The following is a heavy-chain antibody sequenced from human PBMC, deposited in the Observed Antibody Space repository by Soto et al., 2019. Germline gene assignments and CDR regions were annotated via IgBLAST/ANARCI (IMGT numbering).Heavy chain of an antibody. J-gene: IGHJ5*02. D-gene: IGHD2-15*01. CDR3: ARVSGGSFKNNWFDP. Sequence: ASVKVSCKASGHTFTGYYMHWVRQAPGQGLEWMGWINPNSGGTNYAQKFQGRVTMTRDTSTSTVYMELSSLRSEDTAVYYCARVSGGSFKNNWFDPWGQGTLVTVSS. CDR1: GHTFTGYY. V-gene: IGHV1-2*02. CDR2: INPNSGGT.